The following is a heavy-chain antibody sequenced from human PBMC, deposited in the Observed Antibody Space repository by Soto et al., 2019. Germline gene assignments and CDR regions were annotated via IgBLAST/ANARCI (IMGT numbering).Heavy chain of an antibody. CDR3: AKSTGGTANGMDV. CDR2: INHSGST. D-gene: IGHD2-8*02. CDR1: GGSFSGYY. V-gene: IGHV4-34*01. Sequence: SETLSLTCAVYGGSFSGYYWSWIRQPPGKGLEWIGEINHSGSTNYNPSLKSRVTISRDNAKKSLYLQMSSLRAEDAALYYCAKSTGGTANGMDVWGQGTTVTVSS. J-gene: IGHJ6*02.